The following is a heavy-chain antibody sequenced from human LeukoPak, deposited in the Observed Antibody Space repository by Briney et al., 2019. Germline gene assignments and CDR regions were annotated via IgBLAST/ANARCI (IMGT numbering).Heavy chain of an antibody. Sequence: GGSLRLSCAASGFTFSSYGMSWVRQAPGKGLEWVSAISGSGSAIYYADSVKGRFTISRDNAKNSLYLQMNSLRAEDTAVYYCAELGITMIGGVWGKGTTVTISS. CDR3: AELGITMIGGV. CDR2: ISGSGSAI. D-gene: IGHD3-10*02. J-gene: IGHJ6*04. V-gene: IGHV3-21*01. CDR1: GFTFSSYG.